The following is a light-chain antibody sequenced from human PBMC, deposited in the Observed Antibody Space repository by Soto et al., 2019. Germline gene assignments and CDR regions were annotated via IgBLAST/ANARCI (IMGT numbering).Light chain of an antibody. J-gene: IGLJ3*02. CDR1: SSDVCGYNY. CDR3: TSFTNISTWV. Sequence: QSALTQPASVSGSPGQSITISCTGTSSDVCGYNYVSWFQQHPGKAPKLKIHEVSNRPSGVSNRFSGSKSGNTASLTISELQAEDEADYYCTSFTNISTWVFGGGTKLTVL. V-gene: IGLV2-14*01. CDR2: EVS.